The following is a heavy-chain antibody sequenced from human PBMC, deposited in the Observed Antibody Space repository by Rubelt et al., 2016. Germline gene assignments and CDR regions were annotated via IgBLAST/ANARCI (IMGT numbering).Heavy chain of an antibody. J-gene: IGHJ4*02. V-gene: IGHV3-11*05. CDR3: AKDRATAAHPLDY. CDR2: ISSSGDYT. D-gene: IGHD2-2*01. Sequence: GLECVSYISSSGDYTNYADSVKGRFTISRDNAQNSLYLQMNSLRAEDTAVYYCAKDRATAAHPLDYWGQGTLVTVSS.